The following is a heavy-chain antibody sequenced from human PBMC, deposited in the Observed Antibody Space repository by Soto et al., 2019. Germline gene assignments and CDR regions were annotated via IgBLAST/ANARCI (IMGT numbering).Heavy chain of an antibody. Sequence: GASVEASCKAAGDAIASHDMNWVRQASGQGPEWMGWMNPNSGSTGYAQKFQGRVTLTRDTSISTAYMEVSSLRSEDTAVYYGSRTPSSGYAPLDYWGQGTLVTVSS. J-gene: IGHJ4*02. CDR2: MNPNSGST. CDR1: GDAIASHD. V-gene: IGHV1-8*01. CDR3: SRTPSSGYAPLDY. D-gene: IGHD3-22*01.